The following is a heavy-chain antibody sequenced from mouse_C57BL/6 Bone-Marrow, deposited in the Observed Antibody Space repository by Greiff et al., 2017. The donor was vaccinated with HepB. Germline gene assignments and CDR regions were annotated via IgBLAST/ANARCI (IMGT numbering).Heavy chain of an antibody. J-gene: IGHJ2*01. CDR1: GYSITSGYY. D-gene: IGHD2-3*01. CDR3: ARDRSYDGYYDFDY. Sequence: EVKLMESGPGLVKPSQSLSLTCSVTGYSITSGYYWNWIRQFPGNKLEWMGYISYDGSNNYNPSLKNRISITRDTSKNQFFLKLNSVTTEDTATYYCARDRSYDGYYDFDYWGQGTTLTVSS. CDR2: ISYDGSN. V-gene: IGHV3-6*01.